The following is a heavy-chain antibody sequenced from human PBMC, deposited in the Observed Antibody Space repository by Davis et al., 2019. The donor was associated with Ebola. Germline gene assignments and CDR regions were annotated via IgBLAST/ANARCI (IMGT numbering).Heavy chain of an antibody. Sequence: MPSETLSLTCTVSGGSISSGDYYWSWIRQPPGKGLEWIGYIYYSGSTYYNPSLKSRVTISVDTSKNQFSLKLSSVTAADTAVYYCARRCGGDCYELDYWGQGTLVTVSS. CDR3: ARRCGGDCYELDY. J-gene: IGHJ4*02. V-gene: IGHV4-30-4*01. CDR1: GGSISSGDYY. CDR2: IYYSGST. D-gene: IGHD2-21*02.